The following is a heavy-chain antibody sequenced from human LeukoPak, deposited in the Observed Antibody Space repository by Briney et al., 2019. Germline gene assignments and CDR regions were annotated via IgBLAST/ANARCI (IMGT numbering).Heavy chain of an antibody. J-gene: IGHJ5*02. D-gene: IGHD6-19*01. CDR2: IYYSGST. CDR1: GGSISSSSYY. CDR3: ARRSTVAGRGRFDP. V-gene: IGHV4-39*01. Sequence: SETLSLTCTVSGGSISSSSYYWGWIRQPPGKGLEWIGSIYYSGSTYYNPSLKSRVTISVDTSKNQFSLKLNSVTAADTAVYYCARRSTVAGRGRFDPWGQGTLVTVSS.